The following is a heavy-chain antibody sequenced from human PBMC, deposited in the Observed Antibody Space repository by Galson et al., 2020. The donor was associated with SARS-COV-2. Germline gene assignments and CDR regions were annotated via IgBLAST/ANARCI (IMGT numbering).Heavy chain of an antibody. J-gene: IGHJ5*02. CDR1: GFTFSKAW. CDR2: LKSRSDGGTT. D-gene: IGHD6-19*01. Sequence: GGSLRLSCAASGFTFSKAWMSWVRQAPGKGLEWVGRLKSRSDGGTTEYTAAVQGRFTISRDDSKKTLYLQMNSLRSEDTAVYYCTTVFSRGSTRWFDPWGQGTLVTVSS. CDR3: TTVFSRGSTRWFDP. V-gene: IGHV3-15*01.